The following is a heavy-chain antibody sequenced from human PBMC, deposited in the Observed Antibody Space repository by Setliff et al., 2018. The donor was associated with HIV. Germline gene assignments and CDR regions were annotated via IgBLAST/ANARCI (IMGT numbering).Heavy chain of an antibody. J-gene: IGHJ4*02. V-gene: IGHV1-18*01. D-gene: IGHD6-19*01. Sequence: ASVKVSCKASGYTFTSYGISWVRQAPGQGLEWMGWISAYNAKTNYAQKVQGRVTMTTDISTRTAYMELRSLRSDDTAVYYCARDDLHYYDFPERYTSGWFFDYWGQGTLVTVS. CDR3: ARDDLHYYDFPERYTSGWFFDY. CDR1: GYTFTSYG. CDR2: ISAYNAKT.